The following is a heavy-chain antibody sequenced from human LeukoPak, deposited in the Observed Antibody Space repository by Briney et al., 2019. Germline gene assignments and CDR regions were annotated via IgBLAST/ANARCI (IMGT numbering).Heavy chain of an antibody. CDR1: GFTVSSNY. D-gene: IGHD3-22*01. Sequence: TGGSLRLSCAASGFTVSSNYMSWVRQAPGKGLERVSVIYSGGSTYYADSVKGRFTISRDNSKNTLYLQMNSLRAEDTAVYYCAGDRGSSGLNFDYWGQGTLVTVSS. J-gene: IGHJ4*02. CDR2: IYSGGST. V-gene: IGHV3-53*01. CDR3: AGDRGSSGLNFDY.